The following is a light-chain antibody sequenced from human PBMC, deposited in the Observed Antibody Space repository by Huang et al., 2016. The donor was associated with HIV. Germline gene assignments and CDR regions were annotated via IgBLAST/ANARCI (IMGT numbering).Light chain of an antibody. CDR3: QQYNNWPPYT. J-gene: IGKJ2*01. CDR1: QRVGSN. CDR2: ATS. V-gene: IGKV3-15*01. Sequence: EPVLPRPPAPLSGSPGKRATVPCRASQRVGSNLAWYQQRPGQAPRLLIYATSTRATGVPARFSGSGSGTEFSLIITGLQSEDSAVYYCQQYNNWPPYTFGQGTKLEIK.